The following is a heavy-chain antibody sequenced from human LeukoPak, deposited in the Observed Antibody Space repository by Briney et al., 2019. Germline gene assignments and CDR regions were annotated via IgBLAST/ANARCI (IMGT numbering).Heavy chain of an antibody. CDR2: ISESGDIK. CDR3: TQVNGGAAIDTKYFQH. V-gene: IGHV3-23*01. D-gene: IGHD6-25*01. Sequence: GGSLRVSCVASGFTFNGYVMRWVRQAPGKGLEWVPGISESGDIKIYAESVKGRFTISRDNSKNTLYLQMNSLRVEDTAIYYCTQVNGGAAIDTKYFQHWGPGTLVTVSS. CDR1: GFTFNGYV. J-gene: IGHJ1*01.